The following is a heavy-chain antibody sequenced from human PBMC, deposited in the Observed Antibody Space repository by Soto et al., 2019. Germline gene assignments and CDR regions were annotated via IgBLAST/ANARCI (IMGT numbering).Heavy chain of an antibody. CDR2: INADNGVT. J-gene: IGHJ5*02. Sequence: QVQLVQSEAEVKKPGASVKVSCKASGYTFPTYTIHWVRQAPGQRLEGMGWINADNGVTKYSPRFQGRIPITRDTSASTAYMELSSLRSEDTTVHYCARRGSLLWFGEHTYIDPWGQGTLVTVSS. CDR3: ARRGSLLWFGEHTYIDP. V-gene: IGHV1-3*01. D-gene: IGHD3-10*01. CDR1: GYTFPTYT.